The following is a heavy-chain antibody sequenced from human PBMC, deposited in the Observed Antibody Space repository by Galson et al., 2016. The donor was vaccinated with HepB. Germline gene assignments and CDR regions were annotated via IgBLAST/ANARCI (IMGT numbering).Heavy chain of an antibody. Sequence: SLRLSCAASGFTFSSYAMHWVRQAPGKGLEWVAIISDDGSNKFYADSVKGRFTVSRENSKNTLYVQMNSVRPEDTSVYYCAKGGIALPNYYYYGMDVWGLGTTVTVSS. CDR2: ISDDGSNK. J-gene: IGHJ6*02. V-gene: IGHV3-30*04. CDR3: AKGGIALPNYYYYGMDV. D-gene: IGHD3-16*01. CDR1: GFTFSSYA.